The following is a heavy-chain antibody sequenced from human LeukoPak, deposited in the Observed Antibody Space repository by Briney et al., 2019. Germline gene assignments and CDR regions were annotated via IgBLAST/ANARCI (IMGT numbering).Heavy chain of an antibody. Sequence: SETLSLTCVVSGGSISSSNWWSWVRQPPGKGLEWIGEIYHSESPNYNPSLKSRVTISVDKPKNQFSLKMSSVTAADTAVYFCVRGVTRGYIYADWGQGTLVTVSS. CDR2: IYHSESP. CDR3: VRGVTRGYIYAD. D-gene: IGHD5-18*01. J-gene: IGHJ4*02. CDR1: GGSISSSNW. V-gene: IGHV4/OR15-8*01.